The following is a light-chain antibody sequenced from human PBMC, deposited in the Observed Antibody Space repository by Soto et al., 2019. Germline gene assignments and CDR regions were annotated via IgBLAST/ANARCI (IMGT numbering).Light chain of an antibody. V-gene: IGLV2-14*01. J-gene: IGLJ2*01. CDR2: EVT. Sequence: QSALTQPASVSGSPGQSITISCTGSSSDVGGYNYVSWYQQHPGKAPKLMIYEVTNRPSGVSNRFSGSKSGNTASLTFSGLQAEDEADYYCSSYTSGSTLLVFGGGTKLTVL. CDR1: SSDVGGYNY. CDR3: SSYTSGSTLLV.